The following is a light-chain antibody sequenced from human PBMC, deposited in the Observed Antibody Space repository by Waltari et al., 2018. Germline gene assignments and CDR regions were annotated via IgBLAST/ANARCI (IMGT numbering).Light chain of an antibody. V-gene: IGKV3-20*01. Sequence: EIVLTQSPGTLSLSPGERAILSCRASQSVGSTLAWYKQKPGQAPRLLIYGASNRATGIPDRFIGSGFGTEFSLTISGLEPEDSAVYYCQHYLRLPVAFGQGTKVEIK. J-gene: IGKJ1*01. CDR2: GAS. CDR1: QSVGST. CDR3: QHYLRLPVA.